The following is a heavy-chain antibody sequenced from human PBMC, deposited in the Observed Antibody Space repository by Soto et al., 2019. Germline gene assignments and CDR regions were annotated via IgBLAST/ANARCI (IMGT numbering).Heavy chain of an antibody. CDR3: AGRTSLASVEIFSGGLSGYNCVDP. CDR2: IFYSGST. V-gene: IGHV4-39*01. J-gene: IGHJ5*01. Sequence: SEPQSLTCTVAGGYISSPVCYCAWIRQPPGKGLEWIGSIFYSGSTYYNPSLKSRVTMSVDTSQNQFSLRLSSVTAADTAVYYCAGRTSLASVEIFSGGLSGYNCVDPWGRGTLVTVSS. CDR1: GGYISSPVCY. D-gene: IGHD3-3*01.